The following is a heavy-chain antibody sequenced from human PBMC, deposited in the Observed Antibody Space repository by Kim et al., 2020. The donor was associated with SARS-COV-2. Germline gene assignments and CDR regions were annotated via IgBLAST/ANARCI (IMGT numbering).Heavy chain of an antibody. D-gene: IGHD6-13*01. CDR1: GFTFGDYA. CDR2: IRSKPYGETT. CDR3: ARARGIILSAGIYFDY. Sequence: GGSLRLSCTGSGFTFGDYAMSWFRQAPGEGLEWIGLIRSKPYGETTEYAASVQGRFTISRDDSTSFAYLQMNSLHTEDTAVYYCARARGIILSAGIYFDYWGLGTLVTVSS. V-gene: IGHV3-49*03. J-gene: IGHJ4*02.